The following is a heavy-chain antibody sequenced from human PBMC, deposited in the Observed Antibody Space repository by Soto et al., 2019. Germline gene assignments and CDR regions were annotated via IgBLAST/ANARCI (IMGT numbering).Heavy chain of an antibody. V-gene: IGHV3-30-3*01. CDR3: ASSDTAMVTVAAFDI. CDR1: GFTFSSYA. CDR2: ISYDGSNK. D-gene: IGHD5-18*01. J-gene: IGHJ3*02. Sequence: QVQLVESGGGVVQPRRSLRLSCAASGFTFSSYAMHWVRQAPGKGLEWVAVISYDGSNKYYADSVKGRFTISRDNSKNTLYLQMYSMRAEDTAVYYCASSDTAMVTVAAFDIWGQGTMVTVSS.